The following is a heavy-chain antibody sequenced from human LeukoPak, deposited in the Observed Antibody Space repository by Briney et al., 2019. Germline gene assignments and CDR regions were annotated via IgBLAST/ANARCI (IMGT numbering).Heavy chain of an antibody. D-gene: IGHD2/OR15-2a*01. J-gene: IGHJ6*03. CDR2: MNPNSGNT. CDR3: TGGSDKVLSGEYYYYMDV. CDR1: GYTFTSYD. V-gene: IGHV1-8*01. Sequence: ASVKVSCKASGYTFTSYDINWVRQATGQGLEWMGWMNPNSGNTGYAQKFQGRVTMTRNTSISTAYMELSSLRAEDTAVYYCTGGSDKVLSGEYYYYMDVWGTGTTVTVSS.